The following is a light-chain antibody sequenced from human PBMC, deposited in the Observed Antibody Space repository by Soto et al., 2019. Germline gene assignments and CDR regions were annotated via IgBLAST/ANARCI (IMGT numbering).Light chain of an antibody. J-gene: IGLJ3*02. CDR2: DVN. CDR3: CSYAGSSSL. CDR1: SSDITNYNS. Sequence: QSALTQPRSVSGSPGQSVTISCTGTSSDITNYNSVSWFQQHPGKAPKLMIYDVNKRPSGVPDRFSGSKSGNTASLTISGIQAEDEADYHCCSYAGSSSLFGGGTKVTVL. V-gene: IGLV2-11*01.